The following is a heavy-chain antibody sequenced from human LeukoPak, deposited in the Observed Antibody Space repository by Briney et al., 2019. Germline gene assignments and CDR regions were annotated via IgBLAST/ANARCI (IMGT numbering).Heavy chain of an antibody. CDR1: GYTFTSYA. D-gene: IGHD4-17*01. Sequence: GASVKVSCKASGYTFTSYALNWVRQAPGQGLEWMGRINTNTGNPTYAQGFTGRFVFSLDTSVNTAYLQISSLKSEDTAVYYCAREVAPGAFDYWGQGTLVTVSS. V-gene: IGHV7-4-1*02. CDR2: INTNTGNP. CDR3: AREVAPGAFDY. J-gene: IGHJ4*02.